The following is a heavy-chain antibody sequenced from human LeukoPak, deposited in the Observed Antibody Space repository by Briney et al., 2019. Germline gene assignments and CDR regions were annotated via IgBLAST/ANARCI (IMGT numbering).Heavy chain of an antibody. CDR1: GGSFSGYY. CDR2: INHSGST. Sequence: SETLSLTCAVYGGSFSGYYWSWIRQPPGEGLEWIGEINHSGSTNYNPSLKSRVTISVDTSKNQFSLKLSSVTAADTAVYYCARGRVVVVAAYHYYMDVWGKGTTVTVSS. CDR3: ARGRVVVVAAYHYYMDV. D-gene: IGHD2-15*01. V-gene: IGHV4-34*01. J-gene: IGHJ6*03.